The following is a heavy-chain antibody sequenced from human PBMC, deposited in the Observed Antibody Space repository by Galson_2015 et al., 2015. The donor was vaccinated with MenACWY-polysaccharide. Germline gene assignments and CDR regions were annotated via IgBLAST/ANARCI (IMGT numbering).Heavy chain of an antibody. D-gene: IGHD3-10*01. J-gene: IGHJ4*02. CDR1: GFTFSDFT. CDR2: ISMDGRNT. Sequence: SLRLSCAASGFTFSDFTMSWIRQAPGKGLEWVTVISMDGRNTYYADPVKGRFTISRDNSKNTLYLQMDSLRAEDTALYYCAKGAAHYGSGNYYDYWGQGTQVIVSS. V-gene: IGHV3-23*01. CDR3: AKGAAHYGSGNYYDY.